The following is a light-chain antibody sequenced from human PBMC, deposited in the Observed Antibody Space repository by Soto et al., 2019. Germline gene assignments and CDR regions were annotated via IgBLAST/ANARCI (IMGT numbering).Light chain of an antibody. CDR2: TAS. Sequence: EIVLTQSPGTVSLSPGERATLSCRASQSVSSSSLAWYQQRPGQAPRLLIFTASSRATGTPDRFSGSGSGTDFTLTISRLEPEDLAVYYCQLYGSSPPYIFGPGTKVDIK. CDR3: QLYGSSPPYI. J-gene: IGKJ2*01. V-gene: IGKV3-20*01. CDR1: QSVSSSS.